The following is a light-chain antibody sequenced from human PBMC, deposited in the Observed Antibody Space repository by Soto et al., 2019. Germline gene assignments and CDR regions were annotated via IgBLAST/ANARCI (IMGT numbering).Light chain of an antibody. CDR1: SSDVGAYNY. CDR2: DVS. Sequence: QSALTQPASVSGSPGQSITLSCTGTSSDVGAYNYVSWYQQHPGKAPKPVIYDVSNRPSGVSNRFSGSKSGNTASLTISGLQAEDEADYYCSSYTSSSTRVFGTGTKLTVL. CDR3: SSYTSSSTRV. J-gene: IGLJ1*01. V-gene: IGLV2-14*03.